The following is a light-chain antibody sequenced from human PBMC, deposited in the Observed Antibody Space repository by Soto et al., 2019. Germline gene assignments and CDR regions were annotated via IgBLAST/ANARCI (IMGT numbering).Light chain of an antibody. CDR2: AAS. Sequence: DIQMIQSPSSLSAYVGARVTISCRASQDIGNHLAWYQQKPGKVPKLLIHAASTLQSGVPSRFSGSGSGTDFTLTISSLQLEDVATYFCEMYNIAPLITFGQGTRLEIK. J-gene: IGKJ5*01. CDR1: QDIGNH. CDR3: EMYNIAPLIT. V-gene: IGKV1-27*01.